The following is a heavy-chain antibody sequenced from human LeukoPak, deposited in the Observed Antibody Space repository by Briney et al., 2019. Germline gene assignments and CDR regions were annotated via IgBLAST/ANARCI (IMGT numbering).Heavy chain of an antibody. J-gene: IGHJ4*02. CDR1: GFTFSNYG. D-gene: IGHD4-23*01. CDR3: AKDWNYGGDSVYFDY. CDR2: ILYDGSNK. V-gene: IGHV3-30*18. Sequence: PGGSLRLSCAASGFTFSNYGMHWVRQAPGKGLEWVAVILYDGSNKHYADSVKDRFTISRDNSKNTLYLQMNSLRAEDTAVYYCAKDWNYGGDSVYFDYWGQGTLVTVSS.